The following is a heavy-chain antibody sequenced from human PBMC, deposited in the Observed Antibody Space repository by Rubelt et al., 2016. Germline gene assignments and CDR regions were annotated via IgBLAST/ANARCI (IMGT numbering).Heavy chain of an antibody. CDR2: IHPSGST. CDR3: ARGLDSTKTGAD. D-gene: IGHD3-10*01. V-gene: IGHV4-34*01. J-gene: IGHJ4*02. CDR1: GGSFSGYY. Sequence: QVQLQQWGAGLLKPSETLSLTCAVYGGSFSGYYCTWIRKPPGKGLEWIGEIHPSGSTNYNPSLKSRVTISANTSKNQFSRNRNSVTAAETAVYYCARGLDSTKTGADWGQGTLVTVSS.